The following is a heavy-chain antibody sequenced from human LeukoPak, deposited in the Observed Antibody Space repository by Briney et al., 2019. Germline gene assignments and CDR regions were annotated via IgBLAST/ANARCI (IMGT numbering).Heavy chain of an antibody. CDR3: ATYRPYDALTESYPEGYFHH. Sequence: SETLSLTCTVAGDSISGSRDCWGWIRQPPGKGLEWIGTFYYSGSTYYNPSLRGRVSISVDTSKSQYSLKLSSVTAADTAVYYCATYRPYDALTESYPEGYFHHWGQGTLVTVSS. D-gene: IGHD3-9*01. CDR2: FYYSGST. J-gene: IGHJ1*01. V-gene: IGHV4-39*01. CDR1: GDSISGSRDC.